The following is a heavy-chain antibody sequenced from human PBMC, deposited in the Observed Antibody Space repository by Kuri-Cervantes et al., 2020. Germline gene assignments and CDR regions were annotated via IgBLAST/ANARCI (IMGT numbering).Heavy chain of an antibody. Sequence: GESLKISCAASGFTFSSYAMHRVRQAPGKGLEWVAVISYDGSNKYYADSVKGRFPISRDNAKNSRDRKMNRRRAEDTAGYEGAKEGSYDGGSGPAGPWGQATLTTAAS. CDR2: ISYDGSNK. V-gene: IGHV3-30*04. J-gene: IGHJ5*02. CDR3: AKEGSYDGGSGPAGP. CDR1: GFTFSSYA. D-gene: IGHD3-16*01.